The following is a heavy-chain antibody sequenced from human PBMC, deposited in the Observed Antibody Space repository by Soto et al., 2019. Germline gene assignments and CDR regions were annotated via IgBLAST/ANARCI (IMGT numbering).Heavy chain of an antibody. D-gene: IGHD3-10*01. CDR2: ISVYNGNK. CDR3: ARVAITLIRRSKVDFYSMDV. Sequence: ASVKVSCKASGYTFNNYGITWVRQAPGQGLEWMGWISVYNGNKNYAKKVQGRVSMTADTSTSTAYMELRSLQSDDTAVYFCARVAITLIRRSKVDFYSMDVWGQGTTVTVSS. CDR1: GYTFNNYG. J-gene: IGHJ6*02. V-gene: IGHV1-18*01.